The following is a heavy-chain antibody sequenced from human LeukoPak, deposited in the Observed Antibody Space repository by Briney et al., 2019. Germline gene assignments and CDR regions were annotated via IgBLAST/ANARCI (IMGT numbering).Heavy chain of an antibody. CDR2: TYYRSKWYN. CDR3: ARSLAVAGRNWFDP. J-gene: IGHJ5*02. Sequence: SQTLSLTCAISGDSVSSNTAAWNWIRQSPSKGLEWLGRTYYRSKWYNDYAVSVKSRITITADTSKNHFSLQLNSVTPEDTAMHYCARSLAVAGRNWFDPWGQGTLVTVSS. V-gene: IGHV6-1*01. CDR1: GDSVSSNTAA. D-gene: IGHD6-19*01.